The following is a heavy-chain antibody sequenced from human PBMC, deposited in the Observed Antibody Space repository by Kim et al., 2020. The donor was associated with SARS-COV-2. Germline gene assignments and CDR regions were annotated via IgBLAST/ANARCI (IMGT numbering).Heavy chain of an antibody. D-gene: IGHD6-13*01. CDR2: IIPILGIA. CDR3: ATSRAFPYSGQQPYGMDV. Sequence: SVKVSCKASGGTFSSYTISWVRQAPGQGLEWMGRIIPILGIANYAQKFQGRVTITADKSTSTAYMELSSLRSEDTAVYYCATSRAFPYSGQQPYGMDVWGQGTTVTVSS. V-gene: IGHV1-69*02. J-gene: IGHJ6*02. CDR1: GGTFSSYT.